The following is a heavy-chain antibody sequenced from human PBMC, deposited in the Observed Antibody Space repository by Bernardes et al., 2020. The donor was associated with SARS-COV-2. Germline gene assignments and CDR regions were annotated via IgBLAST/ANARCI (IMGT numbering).Heavy chain of an antibody. V-gene: IGHV1-3*01. Sequence: ASVKVSCKASGYTFTSYAMHWVRQAPGQRLEWMGWINAVNGNTKYSQKFQGRVTITRDTSASTAYMELSSLRSEDTAVYYCARDPYDSSGYYYGDFDYWGQGTLVTVSS. CDR3: ARDPYDSSGYYYGDFDY. D-gene: IGHD3-22*01. J-gene: IGHJ4*02. CDR2: INAVNGNT. CDR1: GYTFTSYA.